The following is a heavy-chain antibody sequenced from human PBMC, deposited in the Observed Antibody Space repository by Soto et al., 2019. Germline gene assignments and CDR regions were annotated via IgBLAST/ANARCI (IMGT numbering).Heavy chain of an antibody. CDR1: GFTFSSYA. CDR3: ANANTNTIVVVVAVHHLFDY. Sequence: PGGSLRLSCAASGFTFSSYAMSWVRQAPGKGLEWVSAISGSGGSTYYADSVKGRFTISRDNSKNTLYLQMNSLRAEDTAVYYCANANTNTIVVVVAVHHLFDYWGQGTLVTVSS. D-gene: IGHD2-15*01. J-gene: IGHJ4*02. V-gene: IGHV3-23*01. CDR2: ISGSGGST.